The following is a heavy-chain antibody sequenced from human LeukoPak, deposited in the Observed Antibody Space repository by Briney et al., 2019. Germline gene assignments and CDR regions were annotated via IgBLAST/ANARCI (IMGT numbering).Heavy chain of an antibody. CDR3: AKGRRGVGANWFDP. CDR1: GFTFSSYG. V-gene: IGHV3-30*18. D-gene: IGHD1-26*01. CDR2: ISYDGSNK. Sequence: GRSLRLSCAASGFTFSSYGMHWVRQAPGKGLEWVAVISYDGSNKYYADSVKGRFTISRDNSKNTLCLQMNSLRAEDTAVYYCAKGRRGVGANWFDPWGQGTLVTVSS. J-gene: IGHJ5*02.